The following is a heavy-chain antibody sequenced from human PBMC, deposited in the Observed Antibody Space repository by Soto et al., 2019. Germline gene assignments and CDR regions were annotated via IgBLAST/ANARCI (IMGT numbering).Heavy chain of an antibody. CDR2: INHSGST. V-gene: IGHV4-34*01. CDR3: ARRLRNYYYYYMDV. J-gene: IGHJ6*03. Sequence: QVQLQQWGAGLLKPSETLSLTCAVYGGSFSGYYWSWIRQPPGKGLEWIGEINHSGSTNYNPSLKSRVTISVDTSTNQFSLKLSSVTAADTAVYYCARRLRNYYYYYMDVWGKGTTVTVSS. CDR1: GGSFSGYY. D-gene: IGHD3-16*01.